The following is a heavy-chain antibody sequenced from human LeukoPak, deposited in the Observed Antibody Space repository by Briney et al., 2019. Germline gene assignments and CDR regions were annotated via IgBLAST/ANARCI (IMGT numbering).Heavy chain of an antibody. CDR1: GYTLTELS. CDR3: ATSPGEMIVVGALDY. J-gene: IGHJ4*02. CDR2: FDPEDGET. V-gene: IGHV1-24*01. Sequence: ASVKVSCKVSGYTLTELSMHWVRQAPGKGLEWMGGFDPEDGETIYAQKFQGRVTMTEDTSTDTAYMELSSLRSEDTAVYYCATSPGEMIVVGALDYWGQGTLVTVSS. D-gene: IGHD3-22*01.